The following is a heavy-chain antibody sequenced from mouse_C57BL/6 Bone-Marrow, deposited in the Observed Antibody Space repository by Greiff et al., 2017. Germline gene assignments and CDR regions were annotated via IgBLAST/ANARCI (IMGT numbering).Heavy chain of an antibody. Sequence: QVQLQQSGPELVKPGASVKISCKASGYAFSSSWMNWVKQRPGKGLEWIGRIYPGGGDTNYNGKFKGKATLTADKSSSTAYMQLSSLTSEDSAVYFCARSYGNSGMFAYWGQGTLVTVSA. CDR2: IYPGGGDT. CDR3: ARSYGNSGMFAY. CDR1: GYAFSSSW. D-gene: IGHD2-1*01. V-gene: IGHV1-82*01. J-gene: IGHJ3*01.